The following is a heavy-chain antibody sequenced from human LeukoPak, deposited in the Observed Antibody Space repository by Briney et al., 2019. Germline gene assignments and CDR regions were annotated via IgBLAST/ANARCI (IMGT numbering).Heavy chain of an antibody. CDR2: ISGSGGST. J-gene: IGHJ4*02. Sequence: PGGSLRLSCAASGFTFSSYAMSWVRQAPGKGLEWVSVISGSGGSTYYADSVKGRLTISRDNAKNTLYLQMNSLRAEDTAVYYCAKLSSYCYGSGSYPIDYWGQGTLVTVSS. V-gene: IGHV3-23*01. D-gene: IGHD3-10*01. CDR3: AKLSSYCYGSGSYPIDY. CDR1: GFTFSSYA.